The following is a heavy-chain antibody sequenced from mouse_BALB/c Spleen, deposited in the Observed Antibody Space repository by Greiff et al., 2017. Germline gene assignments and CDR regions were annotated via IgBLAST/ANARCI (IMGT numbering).Heavy chain of an antibody. CDR3: ARSSTMITFAY. CDR2: ISSGGSYT. CDR1: GFTFSSYA. D-gene: IGHD2-4*01. V-gene: IGHV5-9-4*01. J-gene: IGHJ3*01. Sequence: EVQGVESGGGLVKPGGSLKLSCAASGFTFSSYAMSWVRQSPEKRLEWVAEISSGGSYTYYPDTVTGRFTISRDNAKNTLYLEMSSLRSEDTAMYYCARSSTMITFAYWGQGTLVTVSA.